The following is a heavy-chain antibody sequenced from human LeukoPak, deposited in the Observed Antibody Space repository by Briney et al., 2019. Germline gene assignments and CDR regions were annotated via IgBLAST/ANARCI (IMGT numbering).Heavy chain of an antibody. CDR3: AIVGADYYYYYYMDV. CDR2: INPNSGGT. D-gene: IGHD1-26*01. Sequence: ASVKVSCKASGYTFTGYYMHWVRQAPGQGLEWMGWINPNSGGTNYAQKFQGRVTMTKDTSISTAYMELSRLRSDDTAVYYCAIVGADYYYYYYMDVWGKGTTVTIS. V-gene: IGHV1-2*02. J-gene: IGHJ6*03. CDR1: GYTFTGYY.